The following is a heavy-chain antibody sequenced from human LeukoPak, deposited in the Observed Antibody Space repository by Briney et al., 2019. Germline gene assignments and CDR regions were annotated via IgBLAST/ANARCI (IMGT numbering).Heavy chain of an antibody. CDR3: AKDLTDSSGWYYFDY. CDR2: IYGGDTT. J-gene: IGHJ4*02. CDR1: GFTVSRDY. V-gene: IGHV3-53*05. Sequence: GGSLRLSCAASGFTVSRDYMSWVRQAPGKGLEWVSVIYGGDTTYYADSVKGRFTISRDNSKNTLYLQMNSLRAEDTAVYYCAKDLTDSSGWYYFDYWGQGTLVTVSS. D-gene: IGHD6-19*01.